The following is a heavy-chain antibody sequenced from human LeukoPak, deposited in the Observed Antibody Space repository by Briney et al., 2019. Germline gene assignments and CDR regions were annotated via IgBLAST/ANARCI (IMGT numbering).Heavy chain of an antibody. CDR1: GFTFSGYA. Sequence: GGSLRLSCAASGFTFSGYAMSWVRQAPGKGLEWVSAISGSGGSTYYADSVKGRFTISRDNSKNTLYLQMNSLRAEDTAVYYCARGTYYYYYMDVWGKGTTVTVSS. CDR3: ARGTYYYYYMDV. J-gene: IGHJ6*03. CDR2: ISGSGGST. V-gene: IGHV3-23*01. D-gene: IGHD1-1*01.